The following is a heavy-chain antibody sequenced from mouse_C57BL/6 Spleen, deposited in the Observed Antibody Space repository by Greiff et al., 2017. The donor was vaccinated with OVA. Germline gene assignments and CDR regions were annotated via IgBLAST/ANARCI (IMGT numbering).Heavy chain of an antibody. Sequence: QVQLQQSGPELVKPGASVKISCKASGYAFSSSWMNWVKQRPGKGLEWIGRIYPGDGDTNYNGKFKGKATLTADKSSSTAYMQLSSLTSEDSAVYFCARSYYSNYPGFRWPKAGCGESFSIGTEAEQRLCYWYFDVWGTGTTVTVSS. CDR2: IYPGDGDT. J-gene: IGHJ1*03. V-gene: IGHV1-82*01. D-gene: IGHD2-5*01. CDR3: ARSYYSNYPGFRWPKAGCGESFSIGTEAEQRLCYWYFDV. CDR1: GYAFSSSW.